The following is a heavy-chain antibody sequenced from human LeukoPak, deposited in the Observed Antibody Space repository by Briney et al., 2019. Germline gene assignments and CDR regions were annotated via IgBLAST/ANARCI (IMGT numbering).Heavy chain of an antibody. CDR1: GFTFSTYD. J-gene: IGHJ6*02. D-gene: IGHD2-15*01. V-gene: IGHV3-13*04. Sequence: AGGSLRLSCAASGFTFSTYDMHWVRQATGKGLEWVPGINPAGDTYYPGSVKGRFTISREDAKSYFYLKMNSLRVGDTGVYYCARGDCSGGSCSSMDVWGQGTTVTVSS. CDR2: INPAGDT. CDR3: ARGDCSGGSCSSMDV.